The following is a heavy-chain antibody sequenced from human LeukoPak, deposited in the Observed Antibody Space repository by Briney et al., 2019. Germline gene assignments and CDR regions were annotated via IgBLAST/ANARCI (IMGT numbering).Heavy chain of an antibody. CDR3: AREGSRGYSYGHFDY. CDR1: GFTFSDYY. CDR2: ISSSGSTI. V-gene: IGHV3-11*04. Sequence: GGSLRLSCAASGFTFSDYYMSWIRQAPRKGLEWVSYISSSGSTIYYADSVKGRFTISRDNAKNSLYLQMNSLRAEDTAVYYCAREGSRGYSYGHFDYWGQGTLVTVSS. D-gene: IGHD5-18*01. J-gene: IGHJ4*02.